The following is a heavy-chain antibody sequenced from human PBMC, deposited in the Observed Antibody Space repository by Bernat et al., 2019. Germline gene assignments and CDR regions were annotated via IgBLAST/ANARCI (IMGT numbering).Heavy chain of an antibody. V-gene: IGHV3-21*01. CDR1: GFTFSSYS. Sequence: EVQLVESGGGLVKPGGSLRLSCAASGFTFSSYSMNWVRQAPGKGLEWVSSISSSSSYIYYADSVKGRFTISRDNAKNSLYLQMNSLRAEDTAVYYCARIIVATARDYYYYGMDVWGQGTTVTVSS. J-gene: IGHJ6*02. CDR2: ISSSSSYI. CDR3: ARIIVATARDYYYYGMDV. D-gene: IGHD5-12*01.